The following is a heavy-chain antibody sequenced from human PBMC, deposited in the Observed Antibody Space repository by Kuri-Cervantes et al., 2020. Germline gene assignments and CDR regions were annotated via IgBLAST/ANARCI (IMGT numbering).Heavy chain of an antibody. D-gene: IGHD2-2*02. Sequence: GESLKISCAASGFTFSSYAMSWVRQAPGKGLEWVSAISGSDGSTYYADSVKGRFTISRDNAKNSPYLQMNSLRAEDTAVYYCAKDRRAYCSSTSCYTGLFDYWGQGTLVTVSS. CDR2: ISGSDGST. V-gene: IGHV3-23*01. CDR3: AKDRRAYCSSTSCYTGLFDY. J-gene: IGHJ4*02. CDR1: GFTFSSYA.